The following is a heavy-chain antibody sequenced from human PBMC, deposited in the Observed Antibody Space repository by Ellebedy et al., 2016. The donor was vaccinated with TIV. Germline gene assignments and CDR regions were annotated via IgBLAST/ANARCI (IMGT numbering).Heavy chain of an antibody. D-gene: IGHD3-16*01. CDR3: VWGSYYDY. CDR2: INHSGTT. Sequence: MPSETLSLTCAVYGGSFDPSYWSWIRQPPGKGLEWIGEINHSGTTPYSPSLRSRATISLGTSKNELSLEVTSVTAADTAMYYCVWGSYYDYWGQGTLVSVSS. J-gene: IGHJ4*02. V-gene: IGHV4-34*01. CDR1: GGSFDPSY.